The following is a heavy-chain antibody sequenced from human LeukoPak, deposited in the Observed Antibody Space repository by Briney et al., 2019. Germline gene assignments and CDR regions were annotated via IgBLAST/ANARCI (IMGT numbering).Heavy chain of an antibody. CDR3: ARDLRYYDFWSGNFSNHYYYMDV. V-gene: IGHV1-69*01. D-gene: IGHD3-3*01. J-gene: IGHJ6*03. CDR2: IIPIFGTA. Sequence: SVKVSCKASGGTFISYAISWVRQAPGQGLEWMGGIIPIFGTANYAQKFQGRVTITADESTSTAYMELSSLRSEDTAVYYCARDLRYYDFWSGNFSNHYYYMDVWGKGTTVTVSS. CDR1: GGTFISYA.